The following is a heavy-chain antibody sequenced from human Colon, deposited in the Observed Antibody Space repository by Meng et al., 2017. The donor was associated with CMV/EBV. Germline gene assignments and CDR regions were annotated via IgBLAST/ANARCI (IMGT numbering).Heavy chain of an antibody. CDR3: ASYCSSTSCSHWFDP. Sequence: SETLSLTCAVYGGSFSGYYWSWIRQPPGKGLEWIGEINHSGSTNYNPSLKSRVTISVDTSKNQFSLKLSSVTAADTAVYYCASYCSSTSCSHWFDPWGQGTLVTVSS. CDR1: GGSFSGYY. CDR2: INHSGST. V-gene: IGHV4-34*01. J-gene: IGHJ5*02. D-gene: IGHD2-2*01.